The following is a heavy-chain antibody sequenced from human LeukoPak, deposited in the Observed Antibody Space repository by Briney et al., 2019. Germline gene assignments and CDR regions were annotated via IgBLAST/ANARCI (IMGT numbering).Heavy chain of an antibody. CDR3: ARGGWYPRY. CDR1: GYTFTSYD. CDR2: MNPNSGNT. V-gene: IGHV1-8*03. Sequence: VKASCKASGYTFTSYDINWVRQATGKGLEWMGWMNPNSGNTGYAQKFQGRVTITRNTSISTAYMELSSLRSEDTAVYYCARGGWYPRYWGQGTLVTVSS. J-gene: IGHJ4*02. D-gene: IGHD6-19*01.